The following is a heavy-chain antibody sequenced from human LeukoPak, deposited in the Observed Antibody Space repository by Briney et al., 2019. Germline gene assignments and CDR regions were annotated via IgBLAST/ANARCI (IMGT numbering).Heavy chain of an antibody. J-gene: IGHJ1*01. D-gene: IGHD2-21*01. V-gene: IGHV3-53*01. CDR1: GFTVSSKY. CDR2: IYSGGST. Sequence: GGSLRLSCAASGFTVSSKYMSWVRQAPGKGLEWVSVIYSGGSTYYADSVNGRFTISRDNSRNTLFLQMNSLRAEDTALYYCASAREYCGSAECYEYFQHWGQGTLVTVSS. CDR3: ASAREYCGSAECYEYFQH.